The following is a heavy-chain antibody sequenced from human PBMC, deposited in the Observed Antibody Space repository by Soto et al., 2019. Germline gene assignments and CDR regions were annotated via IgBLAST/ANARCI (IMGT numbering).Heavy chain of an antibody. D-gene: IGHD3-3*01. J-gene: IGHJ6*03. V-gene: IGHV3-30*18. CDR3: AKGSRSGYYPYYYYYYMDV. Sequence: QVQLVESGGGVVQPGRSLRLSCAASGFTFSSYGMHWVRQAPGKGLEWVAVISYDGSNKYYADSVKGRFTISRDNSKNTLYLQMNSLRAEYTAVYYCAKGSRSGYYPYYYYYYMDVWGKGTTVTVSS. CDR1: GFTFSSYG. CDR2: ISYDGSNK.